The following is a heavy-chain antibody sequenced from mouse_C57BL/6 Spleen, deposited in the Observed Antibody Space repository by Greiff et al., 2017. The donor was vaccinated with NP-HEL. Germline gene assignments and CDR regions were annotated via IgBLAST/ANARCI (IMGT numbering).Heavy chain of an antibody. CDR2: IDPSDSYT. CDR1: GYTFTSYW. J-gene: IGHJ2*01. CDR3: ATLYFDY. Sequence: QVQLQQPGAELVMPGASVKLSCKASGYTFTSYWMHWVKQRPGQGLEWIGEIDPSDSYTNYNQKFKGKSTLTVDKSSSTAYMRLSSLTSEDSAVYYCATLYFDYWGQGTTLTVSS. V-gene: IGHV1-69*01.